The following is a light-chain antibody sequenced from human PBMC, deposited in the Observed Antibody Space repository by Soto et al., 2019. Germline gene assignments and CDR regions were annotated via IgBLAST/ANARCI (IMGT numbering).Light chain of an antibody. V-gene: IGLV2-8*01. J-gene: IGLJ2*01. CDR3: SAYAGNNNPVI. CDR2: EVT. CDR1: SSDVGGHNF. Sequence: QSVLTQPPSASGSPGQSVTISCTGTSSDVGGHNFVSWYQQHPGKAPKFWIYEVTKRPSGVPDRFSGSKSGITASLTVSGLQADDEAYYYCSAYAGNNNPVIFGGGTKLTVL.